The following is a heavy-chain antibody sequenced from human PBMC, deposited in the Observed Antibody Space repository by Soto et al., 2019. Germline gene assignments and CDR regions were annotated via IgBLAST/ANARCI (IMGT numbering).Heavy chain of an antibody. CDR3: ARVERGTATTVVDAFDI. CDR1: GGSVSSGSYY. Sequence: QVQLQQWGAGLLKPSETLSLTCAVYGGSVSSGSYYWSWIRQPPGKGLEWIAEISHSGRIHFNPSLKSRGTISVDTSKSQFSLKMSSVTAADTALYYCARVERGTATTVVDAFDIWGQGTMVTVSS. V-gene: IGHV4-34*01. J-gene: IGHJ3*02. CDR2: ISHSGRI. D-gene: IGHD1-1*01.